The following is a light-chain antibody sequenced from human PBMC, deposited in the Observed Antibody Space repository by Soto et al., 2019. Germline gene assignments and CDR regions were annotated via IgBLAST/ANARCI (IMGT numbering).Light chain of an antibody. V-gene: IGKV1-5*01. CDR2: DAS. Sequence: DIKMTQSPSTLSATEGDRVTITFRASQSISSWLAWYQQKPGKAPKLLIYDASSLESGVPSRFSGSGSGTEFTLTISSLQPDDFATYYCQQYNSYSWTFGQGTNVDI. CDR1: QSISSW. CDR3: QQYNSYSWT. J-gene: IGKJ1*01.